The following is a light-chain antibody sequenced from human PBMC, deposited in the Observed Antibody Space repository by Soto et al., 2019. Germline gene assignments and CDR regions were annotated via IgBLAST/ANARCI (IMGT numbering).Light chain of an antibody. V-gene: IGLV2-11*01. CDR1: SSDVGGYNY. CDR2: DVS. CDR3: CSYAGSYTLYV. Sequence: QSALTQPRSVSGSPGQSVTISCTVTSSDVGGYNYVSWYQQHPGKAPKLMIYDVSNRPSGVPDRFSGSKSGNTASLTISGLQAEDEADYYCCSYAGSYTLYVFGTGTKVTVL. J-gene: IGLJ1*01.